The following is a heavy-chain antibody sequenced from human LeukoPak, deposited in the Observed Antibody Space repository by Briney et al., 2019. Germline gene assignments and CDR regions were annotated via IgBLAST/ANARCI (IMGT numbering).Heavy chain of an antibody. CDR3: ARDPLDSSGWYQVGDY. V-gene: IGHV3-30*04. J-gene: IGHJ4*02. Sequence: PGGSLRLSCVAAGFTFSAYAMHWVRQAPGKGLEWVAVMSFDGTNKYYGESVKGRFTISRDNSKNTLYLQMNSLRTEDTAVYYCARDPLDSSGWYQVGDYWGQGTLVTVSS. D-gene: IGHD6-19*01. CDR2: MSFDGTNK. CDR1: GFTFSAYA.